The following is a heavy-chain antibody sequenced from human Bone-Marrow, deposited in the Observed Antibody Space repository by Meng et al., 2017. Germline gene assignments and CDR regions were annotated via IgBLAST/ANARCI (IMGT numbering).Heavy chain of an antibody. CDR2: ISAYNGNT. V-gene: IGHV1-18*01. CDR3: ARDEDISAAGKLFGDY. J-gene: IGHJ4*02. Sequence: ASVKVSCKASGYTFTSYGISWVRQAPGQGLEWMGWISAYNGNTNYAQKLQGRVTMTTDTSTSTAYMELRSLRSDDTAMYYCARDEDISAAGKLFGDYWGQGNRVNVAS. D-gene: IGHD6-13*01. CDR1: GYTFTSYG.